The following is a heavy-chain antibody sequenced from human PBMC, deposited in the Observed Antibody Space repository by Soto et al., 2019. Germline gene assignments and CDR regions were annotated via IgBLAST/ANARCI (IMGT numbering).Heavy chain of an antibody. CDR1: GFTFDDYA. D-gene: IGHD5-12*01. Sequence: PGGSLRLSCAASGFTFDDYATHWVRQAPGKGLEWVSGISWNSGSIGYADSVKGRFTISRDNAKNSLYLQMNSLRAEDTALYYCAKDSRGQNGYNYYYYYGMDVWGQGTTVTVSS. CDR3: AKDSRGQNGYNYYYYYGMDV. V-gene: IGHV3-9*01. J-gene: IGHJ6*02. CDR2: ISWNSGSI.